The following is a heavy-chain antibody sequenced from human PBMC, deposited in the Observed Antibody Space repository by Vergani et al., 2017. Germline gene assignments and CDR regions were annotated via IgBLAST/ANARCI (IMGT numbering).Heavy chain of an antibody. CDR1: GFTFSSYG. J-gene: IGHJ4*02. CDR3: ARGSSSSSGGFDY. Sequence: QVQLVESGGGVVQSGGSLRLSCAASGFTFSSYGMHWVRQAPGKGLEWIGEINHSGSTNYNPSLKSRVTISVDTSKNQFSLKLSSVTAADTAVYYCARGSSSSSGGFDYWGQGTLVTVSS. V-gene: IGHV4-34*01. D-gene: IGHD6-6*01. CDR2: INHSGST.